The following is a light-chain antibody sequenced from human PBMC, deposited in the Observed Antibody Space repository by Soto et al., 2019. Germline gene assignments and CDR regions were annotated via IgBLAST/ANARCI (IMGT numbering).Light chain of an antibody. CDR1: EDIKYD. CDR2: ASS. CDR3: LQDYFDPWM. Sequence: AIHMTQSPSFLSASVGDRVTITCRASEDIKYDLGWYQQKPGNAPRLLIYASSMVQPGVPSRFSGGGSGTDFTLTISGLQPEDFATYFCLQDYFDPWMFGQGTKVEIK. J-gene: IGKJ1*01. V-gene: IGKV1-6*01.